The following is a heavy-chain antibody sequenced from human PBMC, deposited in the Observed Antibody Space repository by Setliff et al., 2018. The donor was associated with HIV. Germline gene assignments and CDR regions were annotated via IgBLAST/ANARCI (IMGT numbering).Heavy chain of an antibody. Sequence: GGSLRLSCAASGFTFSSYALSWVRQAPGKGLEWVSAISGPGDGTYYADSVKGRFTISRDNSKNTLYLQLNSLRADDTAVYYCAKKGWRAPFWGQGTLVTVS. CDR3: AKKGWRAPF. V-gene: IGHV3-23*01. J-gene: IGHJ4*02. CDR1: GFTFSSYA. D-gene: IGHD6-19*01. CDR2: ISGPGDGT.